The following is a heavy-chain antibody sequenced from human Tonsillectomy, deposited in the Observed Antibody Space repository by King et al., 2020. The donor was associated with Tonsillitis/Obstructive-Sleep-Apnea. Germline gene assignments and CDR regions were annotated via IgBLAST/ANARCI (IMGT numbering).Heavy chain of an antibody. CDR1: GFTFSNYW. CDR3: AREIDCVDY. CDR2: INRDGTII. J-gene: IGHJ4*02. D-gene: IGHD2-21*02. V-gene: IGHV3-74*01. Sequence: VQLVESGGGLVRPGGSLRLSCAASGFTFSNYWMHWVRQVPGKGLVWVSHINRDGTIIHYADSVKGRFTIPRDNAMNTLYLQMDSLRAEDTAVYYCAREIDCVDYWGQGTLVTVSS.